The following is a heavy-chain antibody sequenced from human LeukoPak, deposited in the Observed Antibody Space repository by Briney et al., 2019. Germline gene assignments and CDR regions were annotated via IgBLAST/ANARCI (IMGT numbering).Heavy chain of an antibody. CDR1: AGSVIGYY. D-gene: IGHD1-7*01. CDR3: ARDLGRYNWNSYFDS. V-gene: IGHV4-59*02. Sequence: QPSDTPSLTCIVSAGSVIGYYSRSIPQPTQKGLEWIGYIYYSASTNSNPSLKSRVTISVYTSMNQFSPNLRSVSAADTAVYYCARDLGRYNWNSYFDSWGQGTLVTVSS. CDR2: IYYSAST. J-gene: IGHJ4*02.